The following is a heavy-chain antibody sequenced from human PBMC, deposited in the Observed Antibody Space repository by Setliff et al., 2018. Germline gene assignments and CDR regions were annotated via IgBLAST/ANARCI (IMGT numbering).Heavy chain of an antibody. CDR2: ISWDGGST. J-gene: IGHJ5*02. V-gene: IGHV3-43D*04. Sequence: GGSLRLSCAASGFTFDDYAMHWVRQAPGKGLEWVSLISWDGGSTYYADSVKGRFTISRDNAKSSLYLQMNSLRAEDTAVYYCAKNGFGVVALGVNNWFDPWGQGTLVTVSS. CDR1: GFTFDDYA. D-gene: IGHD3-10*01. CDR3: AKNGFGVVALGVNNWFDP.